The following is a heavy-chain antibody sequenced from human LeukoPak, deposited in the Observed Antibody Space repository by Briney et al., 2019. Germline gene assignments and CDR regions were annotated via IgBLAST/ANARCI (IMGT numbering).Heavy chain of an antibody. J-gene: IGHJ5*02. D-gene: IGHD2-8*01. CDR3: ARGYTNGVNQEVWLDP. CDR2: LYYNGDL. V-gene: IGHV4-39*07. CDR1: GGSSFRRIDY. Sequence: SETLSVTCTDSGGSSFRRIDYLGWIRLPPGNWLGWLGRLYYNGDLRSNPSLKSRVTMSMDTSKNQCSLKLKSVAAADTAIYYCARGYTNGVNQEVWLDPWGQGTLVTVSS.